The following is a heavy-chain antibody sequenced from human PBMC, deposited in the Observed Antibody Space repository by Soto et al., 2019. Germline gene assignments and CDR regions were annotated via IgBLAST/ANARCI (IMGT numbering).Heavy chain of an antibody. V-gene: IGHV3-7*05. CDR3: ARYRFGELLSRGWFDP. D-gene: IGHD3-10*01. CDR1: GFTFSSYW. CDR2: IKQDGSEK. J-gene: IGHJ5*02. Sequence: PGGSLRLSCAASGFTFSSYWMSWVRQAPGKGLEWVANIKQDGSEKYYVDSVKGRFTISRDNAKNSLYLQMNSLRAEDTAVYFCARYRFGELLSRGWFDPWGQGTLVTVS.